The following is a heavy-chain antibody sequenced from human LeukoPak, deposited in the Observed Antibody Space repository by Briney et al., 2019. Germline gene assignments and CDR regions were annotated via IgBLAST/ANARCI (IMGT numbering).Heavy chain of an antibody. J-gene: IGHJ6*03. CDR2: IRYDGSNK. CDR3: AKDAISVVPAARYYYYYYMDV. CDR1: GFTFSSYG. Sequence: GGSLRLSCAASGFTFSSYGMHWVRQAPGKGLEWVAFIRYDGSNKYYADSVKGRFTISRDNSKNTLYLQMNGLRAEDTAVYYCAKDAISVVPAARYYYYYYMDVWGKGTTVTISS. V-gene: IGHV3-30*02. D-gene: IGHD2-2*01.